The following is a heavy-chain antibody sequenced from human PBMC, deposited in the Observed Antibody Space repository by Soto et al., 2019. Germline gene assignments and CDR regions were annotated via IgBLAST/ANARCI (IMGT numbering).Heavy chain of an antibody. D-gene: IGHD2-21*02. CDR3: ATLPPRIVVMTLPFPS. CDR1: GFTFSNYG. Sequence: GGSLRLSCAASGFTFSNYGMYWVRQAPGKGLEWVAFISYDGSSKFYADPMKGRHTISRDNSKNTLYLQMNSLRAEDTAVYYCATLPPRIVVMTLPFPSWGQGTLLTVSS. V-gene: IGHV3-30*03. J-gene: IGHJ4*02. CDR2: ISYDGSSK.